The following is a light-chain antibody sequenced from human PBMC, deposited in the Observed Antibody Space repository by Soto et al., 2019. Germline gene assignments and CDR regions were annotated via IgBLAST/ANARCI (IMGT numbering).Light chain of an antibody. Sequence: QSVLTQPPSVSGAPGQRVTISCTGSSSNIGAGYDVHWYQQLPGTAPKLLIYGNSNRPSGVPDRFSGSKSGTSASLAITGLQAEDEADYYCSSYAVSNNFVFGGGTKLTVL. CDR1: SSNIGAGYD. J-gene: IGLJ2*01. CDR2: GNS. CDR3: SSYAVSNNFV. V-gene: IGLV1-40*01.